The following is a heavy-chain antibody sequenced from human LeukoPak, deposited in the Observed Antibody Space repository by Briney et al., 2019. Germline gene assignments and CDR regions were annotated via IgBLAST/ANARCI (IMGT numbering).Heavy chain of an antibody. CDR2: IYTSGST. Sequence: KPSQTLSLTCTVSGGSISSGSYSWRWIRQPAGKGLEWIGRIYTSGSTNYNPSLKSRVTISVDTSKNQFSLKLSSVTAADTAVYYCARGRYFDWLVTSDAFDIWGQGTMVTVSS. CDR1: GGSISSGSYS. CDR3: ARGRYFDWLVTSDAFDI. V-gene: IGHV4-61*02. J-gene: IGHJ3*02. D-gene: IGHD3-9*01.